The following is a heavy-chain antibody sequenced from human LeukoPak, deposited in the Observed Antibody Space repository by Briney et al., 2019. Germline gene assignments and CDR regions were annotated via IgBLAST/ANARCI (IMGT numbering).Heavy chain of an antibody. CDR3: ARDRLGDYDHSGYYDK. Sequence: PGGSLRLSCAASGFSFSDFYMSWIRQAPGMGLEWISYIGTRSNPIYYADSVKGRFTISRDNAKNSVYLQMNNLRAEDTAVYYCARDRLGDYDHSGYYDKWGQGTLVTVSS. V-gene: IGHV3-11*01. CDR2: IGTRSNPI. CDR1: GFSFSDFY. D-gene: IGHD3-22*01. J-gene: IGHJ4*02.